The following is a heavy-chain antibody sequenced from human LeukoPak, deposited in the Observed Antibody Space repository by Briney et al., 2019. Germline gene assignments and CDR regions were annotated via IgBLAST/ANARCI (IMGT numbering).Heavy chain of an antibody. CDR3: ARDLTSAYWTPGGYYYYMDV. CDR1: GFNLKTYS. D-gene: IGHD3-16*01. V-gene: IGHV3-48*01. J-gene: IGHJ6*03. CDR2: ITSDSAFM. Sequence: GGSLKLSCAASGFNLKTYSINWVRQAPGKGLEWISYITSDSAFMYYADSVKGRFTISRDNAKNSVYLQMHSLRVEDTAVYYCARDLTSAYWTPGGYYYYMDVWGKGTTVTVSS.